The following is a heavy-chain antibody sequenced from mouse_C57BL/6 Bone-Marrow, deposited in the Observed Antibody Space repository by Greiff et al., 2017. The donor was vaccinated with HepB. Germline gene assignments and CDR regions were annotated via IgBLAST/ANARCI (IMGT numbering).Heavy chain of an antibody. CDR1: GFTFSDYY. D-gene: IGHD2-4*01. CDR2: ISNGGGST. Sequence: EVKLVESGGGLVQPGGSLKLSCAASGFTFSDYYMYWVRQTPEKRLEWVAYISNGGGSTYYPDTVKGRFTISRDNAKNTLYLQMSRLKSDDTAMYYCASPTMITTNYYAMGFWGQGTSVTVSS. J-gene: IGHJ4*01. CDR3: ASPTMITTNYYAMGF. V-gene: IGHV5-12*01.